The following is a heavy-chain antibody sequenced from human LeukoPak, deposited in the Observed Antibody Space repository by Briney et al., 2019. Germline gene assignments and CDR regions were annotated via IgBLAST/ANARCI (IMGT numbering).Heavy chain of an antibody. D-gene: IGHD5-18*01. CDR1: GFTFSSYS. V-gene: IGHV3-21*01. CDR3: ARDTGDTAMALYYCYYYMDV. J-gene: IGHJ6*03. CDR2: ISSSSSYI. Sequence: GGSLRLSCAASGFTFSSYSMNWVRQAPGKGLEWVSSISSSSSYIYYADSVKGRFTISRDNAKNSLYLQMNSLRAEDTAVYYCARDTGDTAMALYYCYYYMDVWGKGTTVTVSS.